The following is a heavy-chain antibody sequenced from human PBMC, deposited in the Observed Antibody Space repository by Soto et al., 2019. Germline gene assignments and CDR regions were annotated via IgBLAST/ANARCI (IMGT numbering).Heavy chain of an antibody. V-gene: IGHV3-30*18. D-gene: IGHD2-2*01. CDR2: ISYDGSKK. Sequence: QVPLVESGGGVAQPGRSLRLSCAASGFTFSSYGMHWVRQVPGKGLEWVAVISYDGSKKYYADSVKGRFTISRDNSKNTLYLQMNSLRAEDTAVYYCAKIVKDIVLVPAAMGGDIWGQGTMVTVSS. CDR1: GFTFSSYG. CDR3: AKIVKDIVLVPAAMGGDI. J-gene: IGHJ3*02.